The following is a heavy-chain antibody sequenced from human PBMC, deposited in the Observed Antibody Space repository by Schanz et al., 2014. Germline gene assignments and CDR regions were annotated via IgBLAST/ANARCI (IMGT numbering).Heavy chain of an antibody. V-gene: IGHV4-61*02. CDR2: IYTGGST. D-gene: IGHD7-27*01. CDR3: ARDNDMLIGNVNGDDYYYAMDV. J-gene: IGHJ6*02. Sequence: WTWIRQPAGKGLEWIGRIYTGGSTIYNPSLKSRVTISVDTSKSQFSLKLSSVTAADTAVYYCARDNDMLIGNVNGDDYYYAMDVWGPGTTVTVS.